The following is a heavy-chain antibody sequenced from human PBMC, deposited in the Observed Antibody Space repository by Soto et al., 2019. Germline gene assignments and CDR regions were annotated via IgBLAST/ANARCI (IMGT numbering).Heavy chain of an antibody. D-gene: IGHD3-16*01. CDR3: AKVLGGGVGALDI. Sequence: EVSLLESGGGLIQPGESLRLSCAASGFRFDYYAMNWVRQAPGKGLEWVSIISDDGRTTHYTDSVKGRFTISRDNSKNPRNLQGNGRKKEDRAVYYCAKVLGGGVGALDIWGQGTMVIVSS. CDR1: GFRFDYYA. V-gene: IGHV3-23*01. J-gene: IGHJ3*02. CDR2: ISDDGRTT.